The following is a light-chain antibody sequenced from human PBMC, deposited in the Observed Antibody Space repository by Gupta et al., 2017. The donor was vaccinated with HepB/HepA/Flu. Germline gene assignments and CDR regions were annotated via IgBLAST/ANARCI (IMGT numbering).Light chain of an antibody. CDR1: SSNIGKNY. V-gene: IGLV1-51*01. CDR2: DNN. Sequence: QSVLTQPPTVSAAPGQKVTISCSGTSSNIGKNYVSWYHQRPGTAPQLLIFDNNRRPSGSPDRLSGSKSGTSATIVITGLQTDDEAIYYCGTSEHGRTAGWVFGGGTKLTVL. J-gene: IGLJ3*02. CDR3: GTSEHGRTAGWV.